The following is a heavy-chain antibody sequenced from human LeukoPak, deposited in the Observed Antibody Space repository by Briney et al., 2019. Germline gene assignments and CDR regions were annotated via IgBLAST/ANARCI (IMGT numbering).Heavy chain of an antibody. CDR2: IYSGGST. V-gene: IGHV3-66*01. D-gene: IGHD3-9*01. CDR1: GFTVSSNY. CDR3: ARAPPVPLKTYDILTGYYYFDY. J-gene: IGHJ4*02. Sequence: SGGSLRLSCAASGFTVSSNYMSWVRQAPGKGLEWVSVIYSGGSTYYADSVKGRFTISRDNSKNTLYLQMNSLRAEDTAVYYCARAPPVPLKTYDILTGYYYFDYWGQGTLVTVSS.